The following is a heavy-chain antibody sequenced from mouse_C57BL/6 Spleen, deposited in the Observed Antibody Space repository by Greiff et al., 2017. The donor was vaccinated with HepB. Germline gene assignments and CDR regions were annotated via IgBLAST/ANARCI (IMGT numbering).Heavy chain of an antibody. D-gene: IGHD2-3*01. J-gene: IGHJ4*01. CDR2: ISYDGSN. V-gene: IGHV3-6*01. CDR3: ARDDGYLSYYYAMDY. Sequence: EVKLMESGPGLVKPSQSLSLTCSVTGYSITSGYYWNWIRQFPGNKLEWMGYISYDGSNNYNPSLKNRISITRDTSKNQFFLKLNSVTTEDTATYYCARDDGYLSYYYAMDYWGQGTSVTVSS. CDR1: GYSITSGYY.